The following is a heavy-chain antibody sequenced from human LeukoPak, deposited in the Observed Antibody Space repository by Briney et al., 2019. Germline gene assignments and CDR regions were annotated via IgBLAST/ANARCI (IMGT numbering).Heavy chain of an antibody. V-gene: IGHV3-9*01. D-gene: IGHD3-10*01. CDR2: ISWNSGSI. Sequence: PGGALRLSCVASGYTFDDYAMHWVRQAPGKGLEGVSAISWNSGSIGYADSVKGRFTISRDNGKNSLYLQMNSLRTEDTALYYCAKGHTSGLGESYLDFWGQGTLVSVSS. CDR1: GYTFDDYA. CDR3: AKGHTSGLGESYLDF. J-gene: IGHJ4*02.